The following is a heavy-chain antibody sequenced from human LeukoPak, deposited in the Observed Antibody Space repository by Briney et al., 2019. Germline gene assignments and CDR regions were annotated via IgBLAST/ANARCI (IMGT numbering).Heavy chain of an antibody. J-gene: IGHJ4*02. Sequence: ASVKVSCKASGYTFTDYYMHWVRHAPGQGLEWMGWLNPNSGATNFAQKFQGRFTMTRDTSISTTYMELSRLRSDDTAVYYCARDLGFCSGGSCGSMTTVTSYDYWGQGTLVTVSS. CDR3: ARDLGFCSGGSCGSMTTVTSYDY. V-gene: IGHV1-2*02. D-gene: IGHD2-15*01. CDR2: LNPNSGAT. CDR1: GYTFTDYY.